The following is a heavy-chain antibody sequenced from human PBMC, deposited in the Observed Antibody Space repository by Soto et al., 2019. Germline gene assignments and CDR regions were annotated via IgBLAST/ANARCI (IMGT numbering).Heavy chain of an antibody. V-gene: IGHV2-5*02. CDR3: AHHPYYGLGSYSFDY. Sequence: QITLKESGPTLVRPTQTLTLTCTFSGFSLTTSGVGVGWIRQPPGKALERLAVIYWDDDKRYSSSLKSRLTITKDTSKNQVVLTMTNMDPVDTATYYCAHHPYYGLGSYSFDYWGQGNLVTVSS. CDR1: GFSLTTSGVG. CDR2: IYWDDDK. D-gene: IGHD3-10*01. J-gene: IGHJ4*02.